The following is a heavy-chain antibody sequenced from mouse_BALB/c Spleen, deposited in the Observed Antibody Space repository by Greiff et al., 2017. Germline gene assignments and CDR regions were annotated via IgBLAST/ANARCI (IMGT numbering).Heavy chain of an antibody. Sequence: VKLVESGPGLVAPSQSLSITCTVSGFSLTGYGVNWVRQPPGKGLEWLGMIWGDGSTDYNSALKSRLSISKDNSKSQVFLKMNSLQTDDTARYYCARGGYYGGLDYAMDYWGQGTSVTVSS. CDR3: ARGGYYGGLDYAMDY. CDR1: GFSLTGYG. V-gene: IGHV2-6-7*01. J-gene: IGHJ4*01. CDR2: IWGDGST. D-gene: IGHD1-1*01.